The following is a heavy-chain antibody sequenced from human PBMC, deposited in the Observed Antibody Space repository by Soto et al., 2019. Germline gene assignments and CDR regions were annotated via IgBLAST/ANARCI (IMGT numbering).Heavy chain of an antibody. J-gene: IGHJ4*02. CDR3: ARGIVGITMGY. D-gene: IGHD3-10*01. CDR1: GGSFSGYY. V-gene: IGHV4-34*01. CDR2: INHSGST. Sequence: SETLSLTCAVYGGSFSGYYLSWIRQPPGKGLEWIGEINHSGSTNYNPSLKSRVTISVDTSKNQFSLKLSSVPAADTAVYYCARGIVGITMGYWGQGTLVTVSS.